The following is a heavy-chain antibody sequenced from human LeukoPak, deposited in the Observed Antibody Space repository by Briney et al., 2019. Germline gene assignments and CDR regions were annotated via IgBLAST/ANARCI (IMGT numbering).Heavy chain of an antibody. CDR3: ARVDTAMVIDY. D-gene: IGHD5-18*01. J-gene: IGHJ4*02. CDR1: GFTFSSYG. V-gene: IGHV3-23*01. CDR2: ISASGGST. Sequence: PGGSLRLSCAASGFTFSSYGMGWVRQAPGKGLEWVSGISASGGSTNYADSVKGRFTISRDNSKNTIYLQMNSLRSEDTAVYYCARVDTAMVIDYWGQGTLVTVSS.